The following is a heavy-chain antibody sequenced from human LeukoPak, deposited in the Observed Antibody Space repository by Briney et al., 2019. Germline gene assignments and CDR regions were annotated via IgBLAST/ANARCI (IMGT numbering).Heavy chain of an antibody. CDR3: AKDPRGGFGELSWGIDY. V-gene: IGHV3-23*01. CDR1: GFTFSSYA. Sequence: SGGSLRLSCVASGFTFSSYAMSWVRQAPGKGLEWVSAISGSGGSTYYADSVKGRFTISRDNSKNTLYLQMNSLRADDTAVYYCAKDPRGGFGELSWGIDYWGQGTLVTVSS. CDR2: ISGSGGST. J-gene: IGHJ4*02. D-gene: IGHD3-10*01.